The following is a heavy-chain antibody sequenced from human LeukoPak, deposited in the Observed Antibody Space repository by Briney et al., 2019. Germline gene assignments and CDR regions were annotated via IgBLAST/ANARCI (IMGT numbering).Heavy chain of an antibody. Sequence: GASVKVSCKASGYTFTSYAMNWVRQAPGQGLEWMGWINTNTGNPTYVQGFTGRFVFSLDTSVSTAYLQISSLKAEDTAVYYCARVRWSVPPSGMDVWGQGTTVTVSS. CDR3: ARVRWSVPPSGMDV. CDR2: INTNTGNP. V-gene: IGHV7-4-1*02. CDR1: GYTFTSYA. D-gene: IGHD6-13*01. J-gene: IGHJ6*02.